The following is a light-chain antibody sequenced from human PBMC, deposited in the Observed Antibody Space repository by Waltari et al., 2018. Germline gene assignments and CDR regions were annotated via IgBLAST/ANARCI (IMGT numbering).Light chain of an antibody. CDR1: QGISNY. J-gene: IGKJ2*01. Sequence: DIQMTQSPSSLSASVGDRVTITCRASQGISNYLAWYQQKPGKVPKLLIYAASTLQSGVPSRFSGSGSGTDFTLTISRLQPEDVAVYFCQQYYSFPYTFGQGTNLEIK. V-gene: IGKV1-27*01. CDR2: AAS. CDR3: QQYYSFPYT.